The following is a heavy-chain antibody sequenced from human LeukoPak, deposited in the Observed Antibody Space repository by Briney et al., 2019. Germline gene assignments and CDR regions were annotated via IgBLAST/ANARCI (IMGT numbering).Heavy chain of an antibody. V-gene: IGHV4-31*03. CDR3: AREVGDYSSRNFDY. D-gene: IGHD4-17*01. Sequence: SETLSLPCTVSGGSISSGGYYWSWIRQHPGKGLEWIGYIYYSGSTYYNPSLKSRVTISVDTSKNQFSLKLSSVTAADTAVYYCAREVGDYSSRNFDYWGQGTLVTVSS. CDR2: IYYSGST. CDR1: GGSISSGGYY. J-gene: IGHJ4*02.